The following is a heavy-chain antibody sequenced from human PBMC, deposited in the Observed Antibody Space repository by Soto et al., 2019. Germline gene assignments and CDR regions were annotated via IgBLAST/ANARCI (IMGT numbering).Heavy chain of an antibody. CDR1: GFTVSSNY. D-gene: IGHD3-9*01. V-gene: IGHV3-66*01. CDR2: IYSGGST. CDR3: AGTYYDILTGFGFFDY. Sequence: GGSLRLSCAASGFTVSSNYMSWVRQAPGKGLEWVSVIYSGGSTYYADSVKGRFTISRDNSKNTLYLQMNSLRAEDTAVYYCAGTYYDILTGFGFFDYWGQGTLVTVSS. J-gene: IGHJ4*02.